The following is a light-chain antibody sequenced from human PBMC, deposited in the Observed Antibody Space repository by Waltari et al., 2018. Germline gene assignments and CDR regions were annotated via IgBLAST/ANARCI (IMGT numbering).Light chain of an antibody. CDR1: SSDVGSYNL. Sequence: QSALTQPASVSGSPGQSITISCTGTSSDVGSYNLVSWYQQHPDKAPKLVIYEVSNRPSGVSDRFSGSKSGNTASLTISGVQAEDEADYYCCSYTGSDTFVVLGGGTKLTVL. J-gene: IGLJ2*01. CDR2: EVS. V-gene: IGLV2-23*02. CDR3: CSYTGSDTFVV.